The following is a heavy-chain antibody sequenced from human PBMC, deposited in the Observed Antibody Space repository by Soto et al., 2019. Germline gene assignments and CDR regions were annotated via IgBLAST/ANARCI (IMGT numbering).Heavy chain of an antibody. V-gene: IGHV1-69*01. Sequence: QVQLVQSGAEVKKPGSSVKVSCKASGGTFSSYAISWVRQATGQGLEWKGGIIPIIGTANYAQKFQGRVTITADESTSTAYMELSSLRSEDKAVYYCASVSSAPQPEFDYWGQGTLVTVSS. J-gene: IGHJ4*02. CDR2: IIPIIGTA. CDR3: ASVSSAPQPEFDY. CDR1: GGTFSSYA.